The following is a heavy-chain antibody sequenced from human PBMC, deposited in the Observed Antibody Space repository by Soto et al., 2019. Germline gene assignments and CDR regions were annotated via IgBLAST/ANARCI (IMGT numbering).Heavy chain of an antibody. Sequence: SETLSLTCTVSGGSISSSSYYWGWIRQPPGKGLEWIGSIYYSGSTYYNPSLKSRVTISVDTSKNQFSLKLSSVTAADTAVYYCARQRRYYDFWSGYANWGYYDMDVWGQGTTVTVSS. CDR2: IYYSGST. V-gene: IGHV4-39*01. CDR1: GGSISSSSYY. CDR3: ARQRRYYDFWSGYANWGYYDMDV. J-gene: IGHJ6*02. D-gene: IGHD3-3*01.